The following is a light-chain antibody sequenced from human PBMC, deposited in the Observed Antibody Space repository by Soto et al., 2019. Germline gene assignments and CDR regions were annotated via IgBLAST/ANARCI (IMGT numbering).Light chain of an antibody. Sequence: QSALTQPASLSVSPGQSITISCSGTSSDVGGYNYVSWYQQHPVKAPKLIFYDVSKRPSGVSKRCSGSMSGNTSSLTISGLEDEDEDDYYCISYTLSSDVVFGGGTKRTVL. CDR3: ISYTLSSDVV. CDR1: SSDVGGYNY. CDR2: DVS. J-gene: IGLJ2*01. V-gene: IGLV2-14*01.